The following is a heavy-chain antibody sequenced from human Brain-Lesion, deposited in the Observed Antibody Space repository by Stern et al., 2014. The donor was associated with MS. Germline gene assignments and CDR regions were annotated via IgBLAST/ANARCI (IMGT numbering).Heavy chain of an antibody. CDR3: ARMRYSGDYFIDY. J-gene: IGHJ4*02. V-gene: IGHV2-70*01. CDR2: VDWDDEK. Sequence: QVTLKESGPALVKPTQSLTLTCTFSGFSLSTPGGGVTWSRQPPGKALEWRALVDWDDEKYYSTSLKTRLSIFKDTSKNQVVLTMTNMDPVDTATYYCARMRYSGDYFIDYWGQGTLVTVSS. D-gene: IGHD5-12*01. CDR1: GFSLSTPGGG.